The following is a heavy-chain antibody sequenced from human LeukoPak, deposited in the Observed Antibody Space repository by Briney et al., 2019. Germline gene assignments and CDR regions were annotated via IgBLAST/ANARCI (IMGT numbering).Heavy chain of an antibody. CDR3: AKQGRDWLRDYYYYMDV. V-gene: IGHV3-23*01. Sequence: GGSLRLSCAASGIMFSSYAMSWVRQAPGKGLVWVSGISGSGAFTYYADSVKGRFTISRDKSKNTLYLQMNSLRAEDTAVYYCAKQGRDWLRDYYYYMDVWGKGTTVTISS. CDR1: GIMFSSYA. J-gene: IGHJ6*03. D-gene: IGHD3-9*01. CDR2: ISGSGAFT.